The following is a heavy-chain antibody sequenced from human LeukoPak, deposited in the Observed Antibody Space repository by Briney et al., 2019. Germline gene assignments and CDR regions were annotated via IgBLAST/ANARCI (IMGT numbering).Heavy chain of an antibody. CDR3: ARVPRYCSSTSCYYYGMDV. D-gene: IGHD2-2*01. CDR1: GFTFSSYA. V-gene: IGHV3-23*01. Sequence: GGSLRLSCAASGFTFSSYAMSWVRQAPGKGLEWVSAISGSGGSTYYADSVKGRFTISRDNSKNTLYLQMNSLRAEDTAVYYCARVPRYCSSTSCYYYGMDVWGQGTTVTVSS. CDR2: ISGSGGST. J-gene: IGHJ6*02.